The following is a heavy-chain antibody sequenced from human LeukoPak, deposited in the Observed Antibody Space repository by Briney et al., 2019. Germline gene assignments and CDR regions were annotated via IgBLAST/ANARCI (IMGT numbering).Heavy chain of an antibody. CDR2: INPKSGGT. J-gene: IGHJ6*03. CDR3: ARDLGYCTNGVCYTPSYYYYYYMDV. CDR1: GYTFTGYY. D-gene: IGHD2-8*01. Sequence: ASVKVSCKASGYTFTGYYMHWVRQAPGQGLEWMGWINPKSGGTNYAQKFQGRVTMTRDTSISTAYMELSRLRSDDTAVYHCARDLGYCTNGVCYTPSYYYYYYMDVWGKGTTVTVSS. V-gene: IGHV1-2*02.